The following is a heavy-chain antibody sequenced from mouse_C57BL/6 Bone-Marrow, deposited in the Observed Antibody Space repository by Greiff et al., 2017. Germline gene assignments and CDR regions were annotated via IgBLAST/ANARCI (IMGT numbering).Heavy chain of an antibody. Sequence: EVQRVESGAELVRPGASVKLSCTASGFNIKDDYMHWVKQRPEQGLEWIGWIDPENGDTEYASKFQGKATITADTSSNTAYLQLSSLTSEDTAVYYCTTTVVDGCWGQGTTLTVSS. J-gene: IGHJ2*01. CDR2: IDPENGDT. D-gene: IGHD1-1*01. CDR1: GFNIKDDY. V-gene: IGHV14-4*01. CDR3: TTTVVDGC.